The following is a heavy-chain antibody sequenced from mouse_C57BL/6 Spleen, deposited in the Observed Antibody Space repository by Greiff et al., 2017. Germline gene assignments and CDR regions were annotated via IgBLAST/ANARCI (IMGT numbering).Heavy chain of an antibody. Sequence: VQLKESGPGLVKPSQSLSLTCSVTGYSITSGYYWNWIRQFPGNKLEWMGYISYDGSNNYNPSLKNRISITRDTSKNQFFLKFNSVTTDDTATYYCARGDDDGFAYWGQGTLVTVSA. CDR2: ISYDGSN. CDR1: GYSITSGYY. D-gene: IGHD2-4*01. V-gene: IGHV3-6*01. J-gene: IGHJ3*01. CDR3: ARGDDDGFAY.